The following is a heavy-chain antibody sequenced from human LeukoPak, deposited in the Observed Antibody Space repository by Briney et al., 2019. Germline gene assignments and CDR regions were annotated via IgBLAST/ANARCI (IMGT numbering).Heavy chain of an antibody. D-gene: IGHD1-26*01. CDR3: ARDEPGGRDTTNDY. V-gene: IGHV3-48*01. CDR2: ISGTSGSI. CDR1: GFTFSSFA. J-gene: IGHJ4*02. Sequence: PGGSLRLSCAASGFTFSSFAMNWVRQAPGKGLEWVAYISGTSGSIYYADSVKGRFSIARDNAKNSLYLQMNSLRAEDTAVYYCARDEPGGRDTTNDYWGRGTVVSVSS.